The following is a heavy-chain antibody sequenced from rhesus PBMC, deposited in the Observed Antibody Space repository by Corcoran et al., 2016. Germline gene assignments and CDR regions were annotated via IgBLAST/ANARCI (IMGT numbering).Heavy chain of an antibody. D-gene: IGHD3-9*01. V-gene: IGHV4-169*02. CDR2: IYGSGSNT. J-gene: IGHJ4*01. CDR3: ASNEDDYCYYYHV. Sequence: QLQLQESGPGLVKPSETLSVTCAVSGGSISSSYWSWIRPAPGKGLEWIWYIYGSGSNTNYNPSLKSRVTLSVDTSQNQLSLKLSSVTTADTAVYYCASNEDDYCYYYHVWGQGVLVTVSS. CDR1: GGSISSSY.